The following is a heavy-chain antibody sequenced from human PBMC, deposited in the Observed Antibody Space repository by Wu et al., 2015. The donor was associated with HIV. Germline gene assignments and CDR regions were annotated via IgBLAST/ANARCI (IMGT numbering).Heavy chain of an antibody. J-gene: IGHJ6*03. V-gene: IGHV1-8*01. CDR3: ASRFWEGHRAYFVFWTGDSKIYYYYYMDV. CDR1: GYIFTSYY. D-gene: IGHD3/OR15-3a*01. CDR2: MNPNSGNT. Sequence: QVQLVQSGAEVKKPGASVKVSCEASGYIFTSYYMHWVRQAPGQGLEWMGWMNPNSGNTGYAQKFQGRVTITRNTSISTAYMELSSLRSDDTAVYYCASRFWEGHRAYFVFWTGDSKIYYYYYMDVVGTKGTDGPPSP.